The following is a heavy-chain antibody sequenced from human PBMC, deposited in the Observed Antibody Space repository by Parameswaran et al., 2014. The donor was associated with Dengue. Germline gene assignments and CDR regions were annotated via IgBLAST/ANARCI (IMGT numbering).Heavy chain of an antibody. J-gene: IGHJ6*03. CDR2: IIPMFGTT. Sequence: SWVRQAPGQGLEWMGGIIPMFGTTNYAQKFQGRVTITADESTSTTYMELSSLKSEDTALYYCARAQLRAFDWFYYMDVWGRGTTVTVSS. D-gene: IGHD3-9*01. V-gene: IGHV1-69*01. CDR3: ARAQLRAFDWFYYMDV.